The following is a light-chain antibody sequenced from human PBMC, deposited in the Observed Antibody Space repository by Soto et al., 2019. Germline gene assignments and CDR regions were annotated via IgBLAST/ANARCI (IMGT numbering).Light chain of an antibody. Sequence: DIKMTQSPSSLSAYVGDRVTINCRASQTISSWLAWYQQKPGKAPKLMIYKASTLKSGVPSRFSGSGSGTEFTLTISSLQPDDVATYYCQHYNSYSEAFGQGTKVDIK. CDR3: QHYNSYSEA. CDR1: QTISSW. J-gene: IGKJ1*01. V-gene: IGKV1-5*03. CDR2: KAS.